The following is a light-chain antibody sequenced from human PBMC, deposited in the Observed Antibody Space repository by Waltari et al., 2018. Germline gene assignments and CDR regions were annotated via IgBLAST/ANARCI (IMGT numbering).Light chain of an antibody. CDR2: DKN. CDR1: SLRSYY. CDR3: HSRDASGPGGA. V-gene: IGLV3-19*01. Sequence: TQDPAVSVAMGQTVRITCQGDSLRSYYASWYQQRPGQAPILVMYDKNSRPSGVPDRFSGSSSDDTASLTITGAQAEDEAYYYCHSRDASGPGGAFGGGTKLTVL. J-gene: IGLJ2*01.